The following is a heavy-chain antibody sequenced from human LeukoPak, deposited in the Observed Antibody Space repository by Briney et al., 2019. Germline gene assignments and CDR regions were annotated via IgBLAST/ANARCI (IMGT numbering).Heavy chain of an antibody. CDR1: GFTFSSYA. Sequence: GGSLRLSCAASGFTFSSYAMGWVRQAPGKGLEWASGISGSGGTTYYADSVKGRFTIFRDNSKNTLYLQMNSLRAEDTAVYYCAGRGYSAYERSYHFDYWGQGTLVTVSS. J-gene: IGHJ4*02. CDR2: ISGSGGTT. D-gene: IGHD5-12*01. CDR3: AGRGYSAYERSYHFDY. V-gene: IGHV3-23*01.